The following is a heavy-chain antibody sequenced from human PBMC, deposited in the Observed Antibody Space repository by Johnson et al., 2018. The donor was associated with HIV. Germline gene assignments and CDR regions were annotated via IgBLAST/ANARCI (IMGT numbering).Heavy chain of an antibody. CDR2: ISYDGSNT. J-gene: IGHJ3*02. CDR3: ARGGDYDEGAFDI. V-gene: IGHV3-30*03. CDR1: GFTLSNYG. D-gene: IGHD4-17*01. Sequence: QVQLVESGGGVVQPGRSLRLSCAASGFTLSNYGIHWVRQAPGKGLEWVALISYDGSNTYYADSVAGRFTISRDNSRDTLSLQMNSLRAEDTAVYYCARGGDYDEGAFDIWGQGTMVTVSS.